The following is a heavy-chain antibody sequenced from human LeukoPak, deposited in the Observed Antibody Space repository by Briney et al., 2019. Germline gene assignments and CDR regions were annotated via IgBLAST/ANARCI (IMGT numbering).Heavy chain of an antibody. V-gene: IGHV3-9*01. CDR1: GFTFDDYA. CDR2: ISWNIGSI. CDR3: AKDRNPGIVRLFDY. D-gene: IGHD2/OR15-2a*01. J-gene: IGHJ4*02. Sequence: GRSLRLSCAASGFTFDDYAVHWVPEAPGKGLEWVSGISWNIGSIGYADSVKGRFTISRDNAKNSLYLQMNSLRAEDTALYYCAKDRNPGIVRLFDYWGQGTLVTVSS.